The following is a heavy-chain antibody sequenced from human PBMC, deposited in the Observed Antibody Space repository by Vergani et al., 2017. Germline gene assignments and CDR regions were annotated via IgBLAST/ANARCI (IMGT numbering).Heavy chain of an antibody. J-gene: IGHJ4*02. Sequence: QVQLVESGGGVVQPGGLLRLSCAASGFTFNSYGMHWVRQAPGKGLEWVASIRADESRRYYGDSMEGPFTISRDNSKNTLYLQMKSLRPEDTAVYYCAKEGGGYCSGGTCYPEYWGQGTLVIVSS. V-gene: IGHV3-30*02. CDR3: AKEGGGYCSGGTCYPEY. CDR1: GFTFNSYG. D-gene: IGHD2-15*01. CDR2: IRADESRR.